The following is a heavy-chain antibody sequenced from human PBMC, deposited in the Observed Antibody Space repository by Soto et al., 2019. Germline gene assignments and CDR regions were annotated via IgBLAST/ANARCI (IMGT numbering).Heavy chain of an antibody. CDR1: GFPFSSYW. D-gene: IGHD2-15*01. CDR2: INSDGSST. Sequence: EVQLVESGGGLVQPGGSLSLSCAASGFPFSSYWMHWVRQAPGKGLVWVSGINSDGSSTSYADSVKGRFTISRDNAKNTLYLQMNSLRAEDTAVYYCVRTSLVVAAATREDYWGQGTLVTVSS. J-gene: IGHJ4*02. CDR3: VRTSLVVAAATREDY. V-gene: IGHV3-74*01.